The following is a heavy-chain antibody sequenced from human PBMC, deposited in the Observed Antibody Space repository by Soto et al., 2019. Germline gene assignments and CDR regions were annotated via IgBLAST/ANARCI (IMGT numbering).Heavy chain of an antibody. J-gene: IGHJ6*02. V-gene: IGHV3-33*01. CDR2: IWYDGSNK. CDR3: ARDIGLGYCSSTSCYWLYYNYGMDV. Sequence: VGSLRLSCAASGFTFSSYGMHWVRQAPGKGLEWVAVIWYDGSNKYYADSVKGRFTISRDNSKNTLYLQMSSLRAEDTAVYYCARDIGLGYCSSTSCYWLYYNYGMDVWGQGNT. CDR1: GFTFSSYG. D-gene: IGHD2-2*01.